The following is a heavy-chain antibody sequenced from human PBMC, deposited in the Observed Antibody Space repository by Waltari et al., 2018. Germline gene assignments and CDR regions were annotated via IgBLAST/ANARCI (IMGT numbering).Heavy chain of an antibody. Sequence: EVHLLESGGGLAQPGGSVRLSCAASGFNFIRYAMRWVRQAPGKGLEWVSGISDSGVITKYADSVKGRFTVSRDNSKNTVFLQLNSLRAEDTAIYYCARHLYSIDYLELGNWGQGTLVTVSS. D-gene: IGHD3-22*01. CDR1: GFNFIRYA. V-gene: IGHV3-23*01. CDR3: ARHLYSIDYLELGN. J-gene: IGHJ4*02. CDR2: ISDSGVIT.